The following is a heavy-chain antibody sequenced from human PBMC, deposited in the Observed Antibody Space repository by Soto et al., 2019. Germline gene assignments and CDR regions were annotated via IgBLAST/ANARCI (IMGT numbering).Heavy chain of an antibody. J-gene: IGHJ3*02. D-gene: IGHD3-9*01. CDR3: ARDLTRYFDWFSLDAFDI. Sequence: GGSLRLSCAASGFTFSSYGMHWVRQAPGKGLEWVAVIWYDGSNKYYADSVKGRFTISRDNSKNTLYLQMNSLRAEDTAVYYCARDLTRYFDWFSLDAFDIWGQGTMVTVSS. CDR1: GFTFSSYG. CDR2: IWYDGSNK. V-gene: IGHV3-33*01.